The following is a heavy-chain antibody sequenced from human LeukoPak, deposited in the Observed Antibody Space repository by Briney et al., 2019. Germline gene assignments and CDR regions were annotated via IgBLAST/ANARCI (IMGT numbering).Heavy chain of an antibody. CDR2: INPSGGST. CDR1: GYTFTSYY. CDR3: ARALYYYDSSGAFDY. V-gene: IGHV1-46*01. J-gene: IGHJ4*02. D-gene: IGHD3-22*01. Sequence: EASVKVSCKASGYTFTSYYMHWVRQAPGQGLEWMGIINPSGGSTSYAQKFQGRVTMTRDMSTSTVYMELSSLRSEDTAVYYCARALYYYDSSGAFDYWGQGTLVTVSS.